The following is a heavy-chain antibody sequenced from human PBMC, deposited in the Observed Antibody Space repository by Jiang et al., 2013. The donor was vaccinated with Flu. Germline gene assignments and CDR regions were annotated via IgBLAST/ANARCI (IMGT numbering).Heavy chain of an antibody. D-gene: IGHD1-20*01. CDR3: AKSDRGISGNKLDYYYGMDV. Sequence: QLVESGGGLVQPGGSLRLSCATSGFTFSNYAMNWVRQAPGKGLEWVSSLSASGASTYYAASVKGRFTISRDNSKNTLYVQMNSLRAEDTAVYYCAKSDRGISGNKLDYYYGMDVWGQGTTVTVSS. V-gene: IGHV3-23*04. J-gene: IGHJ6*02. CDR1: GFTFSNYA. CDR2: LSASGAST.